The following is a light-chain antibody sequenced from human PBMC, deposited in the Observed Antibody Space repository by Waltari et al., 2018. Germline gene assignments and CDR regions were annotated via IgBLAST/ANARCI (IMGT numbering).Light chain of an antibody. CDR1: KSVSSN. Sequence: EKVMTQSPATLSVSPGEVVTLSCRASKSVSSNVAWYQHRPGQAPRLLIYEASSRASGIPARFSVSWSGTEFTLTISGLQSEDGALYYCQQYNDWYSFGQGTKLEIK. CDR2: EAS. CDR3: QQYNDWYS. J-gene: IGKJ2*03. V-gene: IGKV3-15*01.